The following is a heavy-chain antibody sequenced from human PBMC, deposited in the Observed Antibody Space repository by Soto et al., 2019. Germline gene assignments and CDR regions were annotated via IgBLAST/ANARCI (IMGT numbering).Heavy chain of an antibody. D-gene: IGHD3-22*01. CDR2: IDPSDSYT. CDR1: GYSFTSYW. V-gene: IGHV5-10-1*01. Sequence: GESLKISCKGSGYSFTSYWISWVRQMPGKGLEWMGRIDPSDSYTNYSPSFQGHVTISADKSISTAYLQWSSLKASDTAMYYCASRRNYDSSGYGVDYYGMDVWGQGTTVTASS. J-gene: IGHJ6*02. CDR3: ASRRNYDSSGYGVDYYGMDV.